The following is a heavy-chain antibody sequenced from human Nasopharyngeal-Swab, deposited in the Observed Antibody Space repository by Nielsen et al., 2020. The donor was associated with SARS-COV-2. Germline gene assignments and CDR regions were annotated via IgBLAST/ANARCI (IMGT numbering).Heavy chain of an antibody. CDR3: ARVAPVAGTGFDY. CDR2: ISYDGSNK. J-gene: IGHJ4*02. D-gene: IGHD6-19*01. CDR1: GFTFSSYS. V-gene: IGHV3-30*04. Sequence: GGSLRLSCAASGFTFSSYSIHWVRQAPGKGLEWVAVISYDGSNKYYTDSVKGRFTIPRDNSKNTLYLQMNSLRAEDTAVYYCARVAPVAGTGFDYWGQGTLVTVSS.